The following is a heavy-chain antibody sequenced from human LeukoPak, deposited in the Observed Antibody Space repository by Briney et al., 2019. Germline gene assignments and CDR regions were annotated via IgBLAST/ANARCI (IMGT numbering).Heavy chain of an antibody. Sequence: HSGGSLRLSCAAPGFTFSSYGMSWVRQAPGKGLEWVSAISGSGGSTYYADSVKGRFTISRDNSKNTLYLQMNSLRAEDTAVYYCAKRRYDSSGLNWFDPWGQGTLVTVSS. CDR2: ISGSGGST. D-gene: IGHD3-22*01. CDR1: GFTFSSYG. J-gene: IGHJ5*02. CDR3: AKRRYDSSGLNWFDP. V-gene: IGHV3-23*01.